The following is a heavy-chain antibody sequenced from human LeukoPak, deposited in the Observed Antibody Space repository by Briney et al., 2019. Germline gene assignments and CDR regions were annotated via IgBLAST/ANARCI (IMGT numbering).Heavy chain of an antibody. CDR1: GFTLSSCW. CDR2: INTGGSST. V-gene: IGHV3-74*01. CDR3: ARKHPFYCSLDV. Sequence: PGGSLRLSCAASGFTLSSCWMHWVRQAPGKGLVWVSRINTGGSSTNYADSVKGRFTISRDNAKNTLYLQMNSLRAEDTALYYCARKHPFYCSLDVWGKGTTVTVSS. J-gene: IGHJ6*03.